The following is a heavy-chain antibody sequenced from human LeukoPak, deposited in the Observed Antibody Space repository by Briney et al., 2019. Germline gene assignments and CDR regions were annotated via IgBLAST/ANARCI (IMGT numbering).Heavy chain of an antibody. V-gene: IGHV3-7*04. J-gene: IGHJ4*02. D-gene: IGHD3-10*01. Sequence: GGSLRLSCAASGFTFSSYEMNWVRQAPGKGLEWVANINQDGSEKYSVDSVKGRFTISRDNAKNSLYLQMNSLRAEDTAVYYCARAYYFDSRNYYNPTSSFDYWGQGTLVTVSS. CDR1: GFTFSSYE. CDR3: ARAYYFDSRNYYNPTSSFDY. CDR2: INQDGSEK.